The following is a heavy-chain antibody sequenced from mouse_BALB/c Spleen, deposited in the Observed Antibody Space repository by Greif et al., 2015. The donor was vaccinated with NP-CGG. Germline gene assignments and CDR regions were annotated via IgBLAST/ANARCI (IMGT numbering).Heavy chain of an antibody. V-gene: IGHV3-2*02. J-gene: IGHJ2*01. CDR2: ISYSGST. CDR3: AGVDY. Sequence: DVQLQESGPGLVKPSQSLSLTCTVTGYSITSDYAWNWIRQFPGNKLEWMGYISYSGSTSYNPSLKSRISITRDTSKNQFFLQLNSVTTEDTATYYCAGVDYWGQGTTLTVSS. CDR1: GYSITSDYA.